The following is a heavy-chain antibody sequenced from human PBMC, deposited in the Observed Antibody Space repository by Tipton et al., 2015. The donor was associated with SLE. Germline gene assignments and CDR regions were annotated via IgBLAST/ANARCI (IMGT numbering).Heavy chain of an antibody. Sequence: TLSLTCTVSGGSISSSSYYWGWIRQPPGKGLEWIGSIYYSGSTYCNPSLKSRVTISVDTSKNQFSLKLSSVTAADTAVYYCARQSTGYFDYWGQGTLVTVSS. CDR2: IYYSGST. V-gene: IGHV4-39*01. CDR1: GGSISSSSYY. CDR3: ARQSTGYFDY. J-gene: IGHJ4*02. D-gene: IGHD1-1*01.